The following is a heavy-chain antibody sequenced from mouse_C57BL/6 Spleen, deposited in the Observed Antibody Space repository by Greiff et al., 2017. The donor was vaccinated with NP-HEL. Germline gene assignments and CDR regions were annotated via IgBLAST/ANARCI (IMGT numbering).Heavy chain of an antibody. J-gene: IGHJ1*03. V-gene: IGHV1-63*01. D-gene: IGHD1-1*01. CDR2: IYPGGGYT. CDR3: AREGLGNYYGSSYWYFDV. CDR1: GYTFTNYW. Sequence: QVHVKQSGAELVRPGTSVKMSCKASGYTFTNYWIGWAKQRPGHGLEWIGDIYPGGGYTNYNEKFKGKATLTADKSSSTAYMQFSSLTSEDSAIYYCAREGLGNYYGSSYWYFDVWGTGTTVTVSS.